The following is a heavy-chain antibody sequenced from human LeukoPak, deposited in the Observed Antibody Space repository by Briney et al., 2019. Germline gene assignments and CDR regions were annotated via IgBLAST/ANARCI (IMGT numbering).Heavy chain of an antibody. CDR3: ASLHDYGDYGLDY. D-gene: IGHD4-17*01. J-gene: IGHJ4*02. Sequence: SETLSLTCTVSGGSISSYYWRWIRQPPGKGLEWIGYIYYSGSTNYNPSLKSRVTISVDTSKNQFSLKLSSVTAADTAVYYCASLHDYGDYGLDYWGQGTLVTVSS. CDR1: GGSISSYY. V-gene: IGHV4-59*01. CDR2: IYYSGST.